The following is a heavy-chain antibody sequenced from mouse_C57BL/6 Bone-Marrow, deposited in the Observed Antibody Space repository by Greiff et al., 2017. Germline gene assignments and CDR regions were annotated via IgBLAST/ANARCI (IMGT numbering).Heavy chain of an antibody. V-gene: IGHV1-54*01. CDR1: GYAFTHYL. CDR3: ARSKNGDSWFAY. Sequence: VQGVESGAELVRPGTSVKVSCKASGYAFTHYLIEWVKQRPGQGLEWIGVINPGSGGTNYNEKFKGKATLTADKSSSTAYMQLSSLTSEDSAVYFCARSKNGDSWFAYWGQGTLVTVSA. J-gene: IGHJ3*01. D-gene: IGHD4-1*01. CDR2: INPGSGGT.